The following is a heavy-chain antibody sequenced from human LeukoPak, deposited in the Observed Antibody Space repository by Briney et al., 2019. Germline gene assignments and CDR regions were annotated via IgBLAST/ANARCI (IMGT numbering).Heavy chain of an antibody. J-gene: IGHJ4*02. CDR2: ISSVGDTT. V-gene: IGHV3-48*03. D-gene: IGHD2-15*01. CDR1: GFTFSSYE. Sequence: GGSLRLSCAASGFTFSSYEMNWVRQAPGKGLEWISYISSVGDTTYYADSVRGRFTISRDNAKNSLYLQLNSVRAEETALYYCARDSGYCRGGSCPFDSWGQGTLVTVSS. CDR3: ARDSGYCRGGSCPFDS.